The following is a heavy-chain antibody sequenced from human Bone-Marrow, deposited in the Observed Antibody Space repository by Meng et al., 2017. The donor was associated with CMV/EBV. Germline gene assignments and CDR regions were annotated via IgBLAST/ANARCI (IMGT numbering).Heavy chain of an antibody. CDR3: APTYPNWFDP. CDR1: GFTVNNNY. Sequence: GESLKISCTASGFTVNNNYMSWVRQAPGKGLEWVSSISSSSSYIYYADSVKGRFTISRDNAKNSLYLQMNSLRAEDTAVYYCAPTYPNWFDPWGQGTLVTVSS. CDR2: ISSSSSYI. V-gene: IGHV3-21*01. D-gene: IGHD2-2*01. J-gene: IGHJ5*02.